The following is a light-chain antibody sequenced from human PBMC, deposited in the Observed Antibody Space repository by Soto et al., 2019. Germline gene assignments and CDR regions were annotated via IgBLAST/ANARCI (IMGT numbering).Light chain of an antibody. CDR2: DAS. Sequence: DIQMTQSPSTLSPSLLDRLTITCRASQSISSWLAWYQQKPGKAPKLLIYDASSLESGVPSRFSGSGSGTEFTLTISSLQPDDFATYFCQHLNSYPIALGQGTRLEIK. CDR3: QHLNSYPIA. CDR1: QSISSW. V-gene: IGKV1-5*01. J-gene: IGKJ5*01.